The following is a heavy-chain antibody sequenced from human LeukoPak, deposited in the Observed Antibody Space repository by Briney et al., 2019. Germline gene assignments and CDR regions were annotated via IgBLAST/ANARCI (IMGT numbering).Heavy chain of an antibody. D-gene: IGHD3-10*01. CDR2: INPNSGGT. Sequence: GASVTVSCKASGYTFTGYYMHWVRQAPGQGLEWMGWINPNSGGTNYAQTLQGRVTMTRDTSISTAYMELSRLRSDDTAVYYCARGLVEKIWFGELFYYSRSHTFDPWGQGTLVTVSS. CDR3: ARGLVEKIWFGELFYYSRSHTFDP. V-gene: IGHV1-2*02. J-gene: IGHJ5*02. CDR1: GYTFTGYY.